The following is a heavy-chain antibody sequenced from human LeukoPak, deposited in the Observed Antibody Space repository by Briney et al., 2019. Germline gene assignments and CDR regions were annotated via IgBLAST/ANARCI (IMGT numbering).Heavy chain of an antibody. Sequence: ASVKVSCKASGYTFTGHFLHWVRQAPGQGLEWMGWMNPNSGDTGYPKKFQGGVTMTRDTSVSAAYMELSGLTSDDTAVYYCAREVHVGSDCAFDYWGQGTLVTVSS. D-gene: IGHD2-21*01. J-gene: IGHJ4*02. CDR2: MNPNSGDT. CDR3: AREVHVGSDCAFDY. CDR1: GYTFTGHF. V-gene: IGHV1-2*02.